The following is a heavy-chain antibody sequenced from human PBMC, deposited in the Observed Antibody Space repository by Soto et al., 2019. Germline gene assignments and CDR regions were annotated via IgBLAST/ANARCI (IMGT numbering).Heavy chain of an antibody. D-gene: IGHD3-22*01. CDR2: IWYDGSNK. Sequence: PGGSLRLSCAASGFTFSSYCMHWVRQAPGKGLEWVAVIWYDGSNKYYADSVKGRFTISRDNSKNTLYLQMNSLRAEDTAVYYCARGPGYYDSTGYTDYWGQGT. CDR3: ARGPGYYDSTGYTDY. V-gene: IGHV3-33*01. J-gene: IGHJ4*02. CDR1: GFTFSSYC.